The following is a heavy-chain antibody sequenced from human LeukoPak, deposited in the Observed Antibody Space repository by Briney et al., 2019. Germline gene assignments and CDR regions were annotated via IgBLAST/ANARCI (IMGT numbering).Heavy chain of an antibody. CDR1: GGSISSSSYY. Sequence: SESLSLTCTVSGGSISSSSYYWGWIRKPPGKGLGWIGSIYYSGSTYYNPSLKSRVTISVDTSKNQFSLKLSSVTAADTAVYYCARQDTAGYYDILTGPPWGQGTLVTVSS. CDR3: ARQDTAGYYDILTGPP. J-gene: IGHJ4*02. V-gene: IGHV4-39*01. D-gene: IGHD3-9*01. CDR2: IYYSGST.